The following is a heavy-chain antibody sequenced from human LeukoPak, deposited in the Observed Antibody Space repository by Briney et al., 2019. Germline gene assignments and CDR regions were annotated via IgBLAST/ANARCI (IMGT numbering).Heavy chain of an antibody. D-gene: IGHD2/OR15-2a*01. CDR2: TYDRSTRYN. J-gene: IGHJ5*02. CDR1: RDTVSINIAA. Sequence: QTLSLTCVISRDTVSINIAAWNWVRHSPSRGRECLGRTYDRSTRYNDYALSVKSRITNKPDTSNNQCSLQPNAVTPQDTTVYYCPRGGIHYWFAPWGQGTLVTVSS. CDR3: PRGGIHYWFAP. V-gene: IGHV6-1*01.